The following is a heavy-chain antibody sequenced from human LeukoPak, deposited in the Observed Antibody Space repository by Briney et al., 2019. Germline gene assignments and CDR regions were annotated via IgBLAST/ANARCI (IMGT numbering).Heavy chain of an antibody. CDR2: INHSGGT. V-gene: IGHV4-34*01. Sequence: PSETLSLTCAVYGGSFSGYYWNWIRQPPGKGLEWIGEINHSGGTNYNPSLKSRITISLDTSKNQFSLKLSSVTAADTAMYYCARGMYYYGSGSYYGFDYWGQGTLVTVSS. CDR1: GGSFSGYY. CDR3: ARGMYYYGSGSYYGFDY. J-gene: IGHJ4*02. D-gene: IGHD3-10*01.